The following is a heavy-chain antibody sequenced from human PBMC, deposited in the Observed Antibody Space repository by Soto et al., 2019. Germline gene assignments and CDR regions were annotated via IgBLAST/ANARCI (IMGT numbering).Heavy chain of an antibody. V-gene: IGHV4-30-4*01. D-gene: IGHD2-2*01. CDR3: ARQGVGCINTSCSSRTEFDY. Sequence: SETLSLTCTVSGGSISSGGHYWSWIRQPPGKGLEWIGSIYYSGSTHYNPSLKSRVTISVDTSKNQFFLKLSSVTAADTAVYYCARQGVGCINTSCSSRTEFDYWGQGTLVTVSS. CDR2: IYYSGST. J-gene: IGHJ4*02. CDR1: GGSISSGGHY.